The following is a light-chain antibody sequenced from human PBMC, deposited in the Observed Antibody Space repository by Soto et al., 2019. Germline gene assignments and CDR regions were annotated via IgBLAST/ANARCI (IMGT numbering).Light chain of an antibody. V-gene: IGKV3-15*01. CDR3: KQYNTYST. Sequence: VMTQSPATLSVSPGESATLSCRAGQTIYSNVAWYQQRPGQAPRLLIYRASTRATGVQARFSGSGSGTEFTLTISSLQPDDFATYYCKQYNTYSTCGQGTKVDIK. CDR1: QTIYSN. CDR2: RAS. J-gene: IGKJ1*01.